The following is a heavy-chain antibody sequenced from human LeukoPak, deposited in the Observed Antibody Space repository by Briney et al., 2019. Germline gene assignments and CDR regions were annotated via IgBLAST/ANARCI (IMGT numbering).Heavy chain of an antibody. D-gene: IGHD3-10*01. J-gene: IGHJ4*02. V-gene: IGHV1-2*06. CDR1: GYTFIGYY. Sequence: GASVKVSCKASGYTFIGYYMHWVRQAPGQGLEWMGRINPNSGGTNYARRFQDRVTMTRDTSINTAYIELNRLRFDDTAVYYCARDKIGSGNMDHWGQGSLVTVSS. CDR3: ARDKIGSGNMDH. CDR2: INPNSGGT.